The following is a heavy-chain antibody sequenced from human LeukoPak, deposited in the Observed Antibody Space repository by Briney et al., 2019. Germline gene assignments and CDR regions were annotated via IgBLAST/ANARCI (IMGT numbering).Heavy chain of an antibody. CDR2: IIPIFGTA. CDR1: WGTFSSYA. Sequence: SVKVSCKASWGTFSSYAISWVRQAPGQGLEWMGGIIPIFGTANYAQKFQGRVTVTADESTSTAYMELSSLRSEDTAVYYCARGDGYNRFYFDYWGQGTLVTVSS. CDR3: ARGDGYNRFYFDY. V-gene: IGHV1-69*13. J-gene: IGHJ4*02. D-gene: IGHD5-24*01.